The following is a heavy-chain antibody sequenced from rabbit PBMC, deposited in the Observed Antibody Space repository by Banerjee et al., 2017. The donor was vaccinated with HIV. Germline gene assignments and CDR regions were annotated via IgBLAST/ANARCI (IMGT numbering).Heavy chain of an antibody. CDR3: ARGGVGTTYPYGGMDL. CDR2: IYAGSSGTT. J-gene: IGHJ6*01. Sequence: QSLEESGGDLVKPGASLTLTCTASGFSFSSSHWICWVRQAPGKGLEWIACIYAGSSGTTYYASWAKGRFTISKTSSTTVTLQMTSLTAADTATYFCARGGVGTTYPYGGMDLWGPGTLVTVS. D-gene: IGHD8-1*01. CDR1: GFSFSSSHW. V-gene: IGHV1S40*01.